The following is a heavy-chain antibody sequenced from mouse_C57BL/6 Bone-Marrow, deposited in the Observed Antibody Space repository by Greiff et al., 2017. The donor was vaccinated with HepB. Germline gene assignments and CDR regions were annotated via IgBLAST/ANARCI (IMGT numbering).Heavy chain of an antibody. V-gene: IGHV14-4*01. CDR3: TTLFFSSPYYFDY. CDR1: GFNIKDDY. J-gene: IGHJ2*01. CDR2: IDPENGDT. Sequence: VQLQQSGAELVRPGASVKLSCTASGFNIKDDYMHWVKQRPEQGLEWIGWIDPENGDTEYASKFQGKATITADTSSNTAYLQLSSLTSEDTAVYYCTTLFFSSPYYFDYWGQGTTLTGSS. D-gene: IGHD1-3*01.